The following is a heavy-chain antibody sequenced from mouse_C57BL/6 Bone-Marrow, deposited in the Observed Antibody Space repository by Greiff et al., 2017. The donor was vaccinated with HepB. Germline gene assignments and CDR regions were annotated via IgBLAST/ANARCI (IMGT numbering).Heavy chain of an antibody. CDR3: ARGPRLWLRYWYFDV. Sequence: QVQLQQSGAELVKPGASVKISCKASGYAFSSYWMNWVKQRPGKGLEWIGQIYPGDGDTNYNGKFKGKATLTADKSSSTAYMQLSSLTSEDSAVYYCARGPRLWLRYWYFDVWGTGTTVTVSS. CDR1: GYAFSSYW. D-gene: IGHD2-2*01. J-gene: IGHJ1*03. V-gene: IGHV1-80*01. CDR2: IYPGDGDT.